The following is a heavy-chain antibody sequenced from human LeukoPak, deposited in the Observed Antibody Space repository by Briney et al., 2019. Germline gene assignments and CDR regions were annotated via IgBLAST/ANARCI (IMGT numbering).Heavy chain of an antibody. CDR3: AHIGTGVVDY. Sequence: KASETLSLTCTVSGGSISSYYWSWIRQPPGKGLEWIGYIYYSGSTNYNPPLKSRVTISVDTSKNQFSLKLSSVTAADTAVYYCAHIGTGVVDYWGQGTLVTVSS. D-gene: IGHD4-23*01. CDR2: IYYSGST. CDR1: GGSISSYY. J-gene: IGHJ4*02. V-gene: IGHV4-59*01.